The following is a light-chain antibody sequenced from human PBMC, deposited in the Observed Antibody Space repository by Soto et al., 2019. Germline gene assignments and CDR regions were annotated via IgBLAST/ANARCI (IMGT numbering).Light chain of an antibody. CDR1: QSVSSN. CDR3: QQYNNWPRRT. J-gene: IGKJ1*01. V-gene: IGKV3-15*01. CDR2: GAS. Sequence: EIVMTQSPATLSVSPGERATLSCRASQSVSSNLAWYQQKPGQAPRLLIYGASTRATGIQARFSGSGSGTEFTLTISSLQSEDFAVYYSQQYNNWPRRTFGQGTKVEIK.